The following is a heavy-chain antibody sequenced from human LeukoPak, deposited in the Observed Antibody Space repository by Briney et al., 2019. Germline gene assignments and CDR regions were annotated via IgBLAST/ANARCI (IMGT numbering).Heavy chain of an antibody. V-gene: IGHV3-30-3*01. CDR2: ISYDGSNK. CDR1: GFTFSSYW. D-gene: IGHD7-27*01. CDR3: AREGTGDAFDI. Sequence: PGGSLRLSCAASGFTFSSYWMSWVRQAPGKGLEWVAVISYDGSNKYYADSVKGRFTISRDNSKNTLYLQMNSLRAEDTAVYYCAREGTGDAFDIWGQGTMVTVSS. J-gene: IGHJ3*02.